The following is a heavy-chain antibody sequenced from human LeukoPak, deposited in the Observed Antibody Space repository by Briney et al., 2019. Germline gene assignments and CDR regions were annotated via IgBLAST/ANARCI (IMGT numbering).Heavy chain of an antibody. D-gene: IGHD3-16*01. Sequence: AGSLRLSCASSGFTFSSYGMHWGRQAPRKGLGWVAVIWYDGSNKYYADSVKGRFTISRDNSNNTLYLQMNSLRSEDAAVYYCAKDLDASVWGSRTDMIDYWGQGTLVTVSS. CDR2: IWYDGSNK. V-gene: IGHV3-33*06. CDR3: AKDLDASVWGSRTDMIDY. J-gene: IGHJ4*02. CDR1: GFTFSSYG.